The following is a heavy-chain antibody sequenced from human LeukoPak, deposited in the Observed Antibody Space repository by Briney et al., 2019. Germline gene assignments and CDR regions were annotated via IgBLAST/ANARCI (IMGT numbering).Heavy chain of an antibody. CDR2: IYYSGTT. Sequence: SETLSLTCTVSGGSISYYYWSWIRQSPGKGLEWIGYIYYSGTTNYDPSLKGRVTISVDTSKNQFSLQLRSVTAADTAVYYCAREDPQTTVPEGMDVWGQGTTVTVSS. D-gene: IGHD4-17*01. V-gene: IGHV4-59*01. J-gene: IGHJ6*02. CDR3: AREDPQTTVPEGMDV. CDR1: GGSISYYY.